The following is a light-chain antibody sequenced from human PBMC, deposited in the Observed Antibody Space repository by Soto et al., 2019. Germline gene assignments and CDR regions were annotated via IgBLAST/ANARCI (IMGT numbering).Light chain of an antibody. CDR2: EAT. CDR3: CSYAGGSTLG. V-gene: IGLV2-23*01. J-gene: IGLJ3*02. CDR1: SSDLGTYNL. Sequence: QSALAQPASVSGSPGQSITISCTGTSSDLGTYNLVSWYRQHPGKAPKLTIYEATKRPSGVSDRFSGSKSGNTASLTISGLQAEDEAYYYCCSYAGGSTLGFGGGTKLTVL.